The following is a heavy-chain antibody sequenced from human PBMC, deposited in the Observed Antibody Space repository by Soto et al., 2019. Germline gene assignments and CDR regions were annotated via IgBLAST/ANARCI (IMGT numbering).Heavy chain of an antibody. D-gene: IGHD2-2*02. V-gene: IGHV3-7*01. CDR3: ARDGGEDVVVPAAIRVDYYYYMDV. CDR2: IKQDGSEK. Sequence: GGSLRLSCAASGFTFSSYWMSWVRQAPGKGLEWVANIKQDGSEKYYVDSVKGRFTISRDNAKNSLYLQMNSLRAEDTAVYYCARDGGEDVVVPAAIRVDYYYYMDVWGKGTTVTVSS. J-gene: IGHJ6*03. CDR1: GFTFSSYW.